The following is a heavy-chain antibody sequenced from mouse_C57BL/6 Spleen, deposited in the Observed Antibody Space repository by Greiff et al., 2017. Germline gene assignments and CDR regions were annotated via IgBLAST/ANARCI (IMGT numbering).Heavy chain of an antibody. CDR2: IDPSDSYT. J-gene: IGHJ4*01. V-gene: IGHV1-50*01. Sequence: VQLQQPGAELVKPGASVKLSCKASGYTFTSYWLQWVKQRPGQGLEWIGEIDPSDSYTNYNQKFKGKATLTVDTSSSTAYMQLSSLTSEDSAVYYCARRAYYSNYDAMDYWGQGTSVTVSS. CDR1: GYTFTSYW. CDR3: ARRAYYSNYDAMDY. D-gene: IGHD2-5*01.